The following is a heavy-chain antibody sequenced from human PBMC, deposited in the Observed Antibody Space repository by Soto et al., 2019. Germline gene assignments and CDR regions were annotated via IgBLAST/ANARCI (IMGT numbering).Heavy chain of an antibody. V-gene: IGHV4-34*01. CDR2: INHSGST. J-gene: IGHJ5*02. D-gene: IGHD6-13*01. CDR3: VASLAASGLNWLDP. CDR1: GGSFSGYY. Sequence: SETLSLTCAVYGGSFSGYYWSWIRQPPGKGLEWTGEINHSGSTNYNPSLKSRVTMSVDASKNQFSLRLTSMTAADTAVYYCVASLAASGLNWLDPWGRGTLVTVSS.